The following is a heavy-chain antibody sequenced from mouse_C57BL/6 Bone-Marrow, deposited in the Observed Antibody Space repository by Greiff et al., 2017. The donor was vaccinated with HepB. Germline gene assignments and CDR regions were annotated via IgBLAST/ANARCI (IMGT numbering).Heavy chain of an antibody. Sequence: VQLQESGPELVKPGASVKLSCKASGYTFTSYDINWVKQRPGQGLEWIGWISPRDGSTKYNEKFKGKATLTVDTSSSTAYMELHSLTSEDSAVYFCAKLFITTVVDFDYWGQGTTLTVSS. D-gene: IGHD1-1*01. CDR1: GYTFTSYD. CDR2: ISPRDGST. CDR3: AKLFITTVVDFDY. J-gene: IGHJ2*01. V-gene: IGHV1-85*01.